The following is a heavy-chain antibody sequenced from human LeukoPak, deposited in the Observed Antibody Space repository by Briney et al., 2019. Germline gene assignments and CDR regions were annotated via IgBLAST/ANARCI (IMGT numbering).Heavy chain of an antibody. J-gene: IGHJ4*02. D-gene: IGHD3-9*01. Sequence: SETLSLTCTVSGGSISSSSYYWGWIRQPPGKGLEWIGSIYYSGSTYYNPSLKSRVTISVDTSKNQFSLKLSSVTAADTAVYYCARSELRYFDWLSPYFDYWGQGTLVTVSS. V-gene: IGHV4-39*07. CDR1: GGSISSSSYY. CDR2: IYYSGST. CDR3: ARSELRYFDWLSPYFDY.